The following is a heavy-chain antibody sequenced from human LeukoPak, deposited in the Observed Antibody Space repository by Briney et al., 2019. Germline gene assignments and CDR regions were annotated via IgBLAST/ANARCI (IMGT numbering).Heavy chain of an antibody. CDR1: GSTFSTYA. Sequence: GGSLRLSCVASGSTFSTYAMSWVRQAPGKGLEWVSAISGSDGSTYYADSVKGRFTISRDNSKNTLFLQMNSLRAEDTAVYYCARDGWDYWGQGTLVTVSS. CDR3: ARDGWDY. D-gene: IGHD6-19*01. J-gene: IGHJ4*02. V-gene: IGHV3-23*01. CDR2: ISGSDGST.